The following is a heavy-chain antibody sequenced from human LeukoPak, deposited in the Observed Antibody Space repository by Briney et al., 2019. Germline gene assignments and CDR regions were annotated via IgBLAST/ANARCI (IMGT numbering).Heavy chain of an antibody. D-gene: IGHD3-22*01. CDR1: XYXFXXXG. CDR3: AIDSVFYYYYSSVYSTHYYYYVMDV. J-gene: IGHJ6*02. V-gene: IGHV1-18*01. Sequence: AXXYXFXXXGMSWVRQAPGQGLEWMGWISAYNGNTNYAQKLHGIVTMTTHTSTSTAYIDLRSLRSDDTAVYYCAIDSVFYYYYSSVYSTHYYYYVMDVWGQGTTVTVSS. CDR2: ISAYNGNT.